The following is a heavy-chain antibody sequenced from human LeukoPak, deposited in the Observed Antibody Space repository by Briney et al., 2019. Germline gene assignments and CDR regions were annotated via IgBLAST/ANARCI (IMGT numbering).Heavy chain of an antibody. J-gene: IGHJ4*02. CDR1: GGSISSYY. CDR2: IYYSGST. V-gene: IGHV4-59*01. Sequence: PSETLSLTCTVSGGSISSYYWSWIRQPPGKGLEWIGYIYYSGSTNYNPSLKSRVTISVDTSKNQFSLKLSSVTAADTAVYYCAREEGYGSGSYFYWGQGTLVTVSS. D-gene: IGHD3-10*01. CDR3: AREEGYGSGSYFY.